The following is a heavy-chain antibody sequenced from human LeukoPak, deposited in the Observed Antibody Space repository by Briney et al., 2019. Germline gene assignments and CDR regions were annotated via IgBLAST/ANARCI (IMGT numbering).Heavy chain of an antibody. CDR1: GFTFSSYD. Sequence: GGSLRLYCAASGFTFSSYDMHWVRQATGKGLEWVSAIGTAGDTYYPGSVKGRFTISRENAKNSLYLQMNSLRAGDTAVYYCARETFTMVRGVIITGEGFDYWGQGTLVTVSS. V-gene: IGHV3-13*01. D-gene: IGHD3-10*01. CDR3: ARETFTMVRGVIITGEGFDY. J-gene: IGHJ4*02. CDR2: IGTAGDT.